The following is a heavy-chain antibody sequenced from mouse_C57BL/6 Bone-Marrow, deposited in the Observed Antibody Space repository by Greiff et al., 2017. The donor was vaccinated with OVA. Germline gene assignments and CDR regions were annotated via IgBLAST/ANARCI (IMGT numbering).Heavy chain of an antibody. CDR1: GFTFTDYY. Sequence: EVKLEESGGGLVQPGGSLSLSCAASGFTFTDYYMSWVRQPPGKALEWLGFIRNKANGYTTEYSASVKGRFTIARDNSQSILYLQMNALRAEDSATYYCARYEDYGNSYWYFDVWGTGTTVTVSS. D-gene: IGHD2-1*01. J-gene: IGHJ1*03. CDR2: IRNKANGYTT. CDR3: ARYEDYGNSYWYFDV. V-gene: IGHV7-3*01.